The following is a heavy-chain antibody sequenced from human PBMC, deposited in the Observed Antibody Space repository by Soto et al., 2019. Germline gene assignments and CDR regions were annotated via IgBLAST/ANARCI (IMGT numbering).Heavy chain of an antibody. CDR3: ARDRDTAMGYGRDV. CDR1: GFTFSSYS. CDR2: ISRSSSYI. Sequence: EVQLVESGGGLVKPGGSLRLSCAASGFTFSSYSMNWVRQAPGKGLEWVSSISRSSSYIYYADSVKGRFTISRDNAKNSLYLQMNRLRAEDTAVYYCARDRDTAMGYGRDVWGQGTTVTVSS. J-gene: IGHJ6*02. D-gene: IGHD5-18*01. V-gene: IGHV3-21*01.